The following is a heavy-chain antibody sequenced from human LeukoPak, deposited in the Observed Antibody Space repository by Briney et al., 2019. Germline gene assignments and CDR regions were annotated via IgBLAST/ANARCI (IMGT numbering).Heavy chain of an antibody. CDR3: ARGYSSGWLSVYYFDY. V-gene: IGHV1-18*01. D-gene: IGHD6-19*01. Sequence: ASVKVSCKASGYTFTSYGISWVRQAPGQGLEWMGWISAYNGNTSYAQKLQGRVTMTTDTSTSTAYMELRSLRSDDTAVYYCARGYSSGWLSVYYFDYWGQGTLVTVSS. J-gene: IGHJ4*02. CDR1: GYTFTSYG. CDR2: ISAYNGNT.